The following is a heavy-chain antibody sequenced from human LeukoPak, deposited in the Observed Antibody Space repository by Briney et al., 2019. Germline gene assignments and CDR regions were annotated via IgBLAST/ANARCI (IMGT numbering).Heavy chain of an antibody. Sequence: ASVKLSCKASGYTFTAYYIHWVRQAPGRGLERMGTINPSGGSTGYAQKFQGRVTMTRDTSTSTVYMELSSLRSEDTAVYYCAREGGGGIDIEPSFDYWGQGTLVTVSS. CDR3: AREGGGGIDIEPSFDY. J-gene: IGHJ4*02. CDR1: GYTFTAYY. V-gene: IGHV1-46*01. D-gene: IGHD2-15*01. CDR2: INPSGGST.